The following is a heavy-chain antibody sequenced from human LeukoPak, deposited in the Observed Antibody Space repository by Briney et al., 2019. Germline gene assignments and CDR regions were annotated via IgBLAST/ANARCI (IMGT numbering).Heavy chain of an antibody. CDR2: IKSKSDGGTT. V-gene: IGHV3-15*01. CDR1: GFTFSNAW. Sequence: GGSLRLSCAASGFTFSNAWMSWVRQAPGKGLEWVGRIKSKSDGGTTDYAAPVKGRFSISRDDSIHTLYLQMHSLKTEDTAVYYCTTGPKLRRDYWGQGTLVTVSS. D-gene: IGHD3-10*01. CDR3: TTGPKLRRDY. J-gene: IGHJ4*02.